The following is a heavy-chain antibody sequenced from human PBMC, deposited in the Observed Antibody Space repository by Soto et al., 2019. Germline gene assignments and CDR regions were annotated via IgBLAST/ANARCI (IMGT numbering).Heavy chain of an antibody. CDR2: ITFDGIDR. V-gene: IGHV3-30*03. D-gene: IGHD6-6*01. CDR1: GFMLSHYG. Sequence: QVRLVESGGRVVQPGRSLRLSCAASGFMLSHYGIHWVRQSPGKGLEWVAAITFDGIDRDYSDSVKGRFTVSRDNSRNTVLEVMNTLIRDDPAVGFCARPSFVQVAIAYYFDSGGPGTLVTVSS. CDR3: ARPSFVQVAIAYYFDS. J-gene: IGHJ4*02.